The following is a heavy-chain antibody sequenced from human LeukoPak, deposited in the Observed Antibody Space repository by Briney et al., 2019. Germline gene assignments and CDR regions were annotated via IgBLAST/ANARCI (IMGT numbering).Heavy chain of an antibody. CDR1: GFTVSSNY. CDR3: ARDPPPYSSSSYYYMDA. CDR2: IYSGGST. V-gene: IGHV3-53*01. J-gene: IGHJ6*03. Sequence: GGSLRLSCAASGFTVSSNYMSWVRQAPGKGLEWVSVIYSGGSTYYADSVKGRFTISRDNSKNTLYLQMNSLRAEDTAVYYCARDPPPYSSSSYYYMDAWGRGTTVTVSS. D-gene: IGHD6-13*01.